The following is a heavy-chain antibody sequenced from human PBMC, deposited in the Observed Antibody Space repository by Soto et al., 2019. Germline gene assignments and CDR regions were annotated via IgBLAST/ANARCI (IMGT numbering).Heavy chain of an antibody. CDR2: ISYDGSNN. Sequence: VQLVESGGGVVQPGRSLRLSCAASGFTFSSYGMHWVRQAPGKGLEWVAVISYDGSNNYYADSVKGRFTISRDNSKNKLYLQMNSLRAEDTAVYYCAKDLSGAVAGTRWGQGTLVTVSS. CDR1: GFTFSSYG. J-gene: IGHJ4*02. CDR3: AKDLSGAVAGTR. V-gene: IGHV3-30*18. D-gene: IGHD6-19*01.